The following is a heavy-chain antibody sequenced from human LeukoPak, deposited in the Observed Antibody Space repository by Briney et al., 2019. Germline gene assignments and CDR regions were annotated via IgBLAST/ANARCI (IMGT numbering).Heavy chain of an antibody. J-gene: IGHJ4*02. Sequence: GGSLRLSCAASGFTFSNAWMSWVRQAPGKGLEWVGRIKSKTDGGTTDYAAPVKGRFTISRDDSKNTLYLQMNSLKTEDTAVYYCTTEDYVWGSFDYWGQGTLVTVSS. CDR1: GFTFSNAW. V-gene: IGHV3-15*01. D-gene: IGHD3-16*01. CDR3: TTEDYVWGSFDY. CDR2: IKSKTDGGTT.